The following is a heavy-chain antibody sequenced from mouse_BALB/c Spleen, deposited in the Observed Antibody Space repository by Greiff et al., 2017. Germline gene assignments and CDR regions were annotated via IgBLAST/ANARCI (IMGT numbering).Heavy chain of an antibody. CDR2: ISYSGST. CDR1: GYSITSDYA. CDR3: ARREGYDYDYFDY. D-gene: IGHD2-4*01. V-gene: IGHV3-2*02. J-gene: IGHJ2*01. Sequence: EVQLQQSGPGLVKPSQSLSLTCTVTGYSITSDYAWNWIRQFPGNKLEWMGYISYSGSTSYNPSLKSRISITRDTSKNQFFLQLNSVTTEDTATYYCARREGYDYDYFDYWGQGTTLTVSS.